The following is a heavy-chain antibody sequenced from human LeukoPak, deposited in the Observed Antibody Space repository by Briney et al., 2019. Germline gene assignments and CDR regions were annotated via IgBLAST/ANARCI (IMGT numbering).Heavy chain of an antibody. D-gene: IGHD2-15*01. V-gene: IGHV4-59*12. CDR2: ISDIGSI. CDR3: ARGLVLPYYYYGMDV. CDR1: GGSISSYY. J-gene: IGHJ6*02. Sequence: PSETLSLTCTVSGGSISSYYWSWIRQPPGKGLEWIAYISDIGSINYNPSLKSRVTISLDTSKNQFSLKLSSVTAADTAVYYCARGLVLPYYYYGMDVWGQGTTVTVSS.